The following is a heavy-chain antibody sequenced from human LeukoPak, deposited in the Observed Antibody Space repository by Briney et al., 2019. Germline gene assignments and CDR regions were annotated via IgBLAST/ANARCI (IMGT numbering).Heavy chain of an antibody. V-gene: IGHV4-59*01. CDR2: IYYSGST. CDR3: ARDNNNWGGYFDY. D-gene: IGHD1-1*01. Sequence: SETLSLTCTVSGGSISSYYWRWIRQPPGKGLEWIGYIYYSGSTNYNPSLKSRVTTSVDTSKNQVSLKLSSVTAADTAVYYCARDNNNWGGYFDYWGQGTLVTVSS. CDR1: GGSISSYY. J-gene: IGHJ4*02.